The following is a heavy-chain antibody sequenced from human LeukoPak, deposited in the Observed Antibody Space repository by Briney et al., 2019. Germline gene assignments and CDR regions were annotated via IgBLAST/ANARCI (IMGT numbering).Heavy chain of an antibody. CDR2: ISGSGGST. CDR1: GFTFSSYD. J-gene: IGHJ4*02. V-gene: IGHV3-23*01. D-gene: IGHD6-13*01. Sequence: GGSLRLSCAAYGFTFSSYDMSWVRQAQGKGLEWVSDISGSGGSTYYADSVKGRFTISRDNSKNTLYVQMNSLRAEDTAVYYCAKDHAATHDYFDYWGQGTLVTVS. CDR3: AKDHAATHDYFDY.